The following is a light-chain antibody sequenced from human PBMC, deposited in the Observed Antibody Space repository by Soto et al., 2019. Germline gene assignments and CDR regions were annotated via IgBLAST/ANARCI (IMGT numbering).Light chain of an antibody. CDR2: DVS. CDR1: SSDVGGYNY. CDR3: SSYAGTHIV. V-gene: IGLV2-8*01. Sequence: QSALTQPPSASGSPGQSVAISCTGTSSDVGGYNYVSWYQQHPGKAPKLMIYDVSKRPSGVPDRFSGSKSGNTASLTVSGLQAEDEADYYCSSYAGTHIVFGTGTKLNVL. J-gene: IGLJ1*01.